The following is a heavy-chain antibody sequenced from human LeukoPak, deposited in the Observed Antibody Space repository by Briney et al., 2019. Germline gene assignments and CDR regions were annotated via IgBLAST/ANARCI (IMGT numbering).Heavy chain of an antibody. CDR2: IYYSGST. D-gene: IGHD4-23*01. V-gene: IGHV4-39*07. CDR3: ARGNFSTDDYGGTSTEDYFDY. CDR1: GASISSSSYY. Sequence: SETLSLTCTVSGASISSSSYYWGWLRQPPGKGLEWIGSIYYSGSTYYNPSLKSRVTISVDTSKNQFSLKLSSVTAADTAVYYCARGNFSTDDYGGTSTEDYFDYWGQGTLVTVSS. J-gene: IGHJ4*02.